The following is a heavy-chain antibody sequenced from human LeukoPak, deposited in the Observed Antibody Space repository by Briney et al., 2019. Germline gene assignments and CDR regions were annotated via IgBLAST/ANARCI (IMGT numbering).Heavy chain of an antibody. J-gene: IGHJ4*02. CDR2: IISSGDKT. CDR3: AKDPNLSSGWYLADY. Sequence: RGGSLTLSCAASRLPFSIFALRWVRQPPEKGLGWVSSIISSGDKTYYADYVKGRFTVSRDNSKKTVDLQMNSLRAEDTALYYFAKDPNLSSGWYLADYWGQGTLVTVSS. D-gene: IGHD6-19*01. V-gene: IGHV3-23*01. CDR1: RLPFSIFA.